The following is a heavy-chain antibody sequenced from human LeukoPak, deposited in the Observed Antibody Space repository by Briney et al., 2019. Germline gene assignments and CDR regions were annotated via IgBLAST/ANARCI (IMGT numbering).Heavy chain of an antibody. D-gene: IGHD5-12*01. J-gene: IGHJ4*02. CDR3: ARLCSGYDLACFDY. CDR2: IKQDGSEQ. V-gene: IGHV3-7*01. CDR1: GFTFSSYW. Sequence: PGGSLRLSCAASGFTFSSYWMSWVREAPGQGLEGVASIKQDGSEQYYVDSVKGRFTLSRDNAKNSLYLQMNSLRDEDTAVYYCARLCSGYDLACFDYWGQGPLVTVSS.